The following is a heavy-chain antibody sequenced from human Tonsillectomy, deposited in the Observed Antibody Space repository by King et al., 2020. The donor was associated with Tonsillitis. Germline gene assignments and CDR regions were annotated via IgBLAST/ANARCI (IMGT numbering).Heavy chain of an antibody. V-gene: IGHV4-59*01. Sequence: VQLQESGPGLVKPSETLSLTCTVSGGSISSYYWSWIRQPPGKGLEWIGYIYYSGSTNYNPSLKSRVTISADTSKNQFSLKLSSVTAADTAVYYCARAGDYYDSSGYYGSYYFDYWGQGTLVTVSS. CDR2: IYYSGST. D-gene: IGHD3-22*01. CDR3: ARAGDYYDSSGYYGSYYFDY. CDR1: GGSISSYY. J-gene: IGHJ4*02.